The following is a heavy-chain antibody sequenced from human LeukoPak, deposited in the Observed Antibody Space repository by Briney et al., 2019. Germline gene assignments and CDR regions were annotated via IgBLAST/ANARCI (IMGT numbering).Heavy chain of an antibody. J-gene: IGHJ3*02. Sequence: PSETLSLTCTVSGGSISSYYWSWIRQPPGKGLEWIGYIYYSGSTNYNPSLKSRVTISVDTSKNQFSLKLSSVTAADTAVYYCARDNIGYCSSTSCSKAFDIWGQGTMVTVSS. CDR1: GGSISSYY. CDR2: IYYSGST. CDR3: ARDNIGYCSSTSCSKAFDI. V-gene: IGHV4-59*01. D-gene: IGHD2-2*01.